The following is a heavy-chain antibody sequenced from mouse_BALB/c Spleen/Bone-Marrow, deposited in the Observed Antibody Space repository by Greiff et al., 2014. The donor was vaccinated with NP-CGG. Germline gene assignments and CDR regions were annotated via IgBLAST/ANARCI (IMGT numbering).Heavy chain of an antibody. CDR3: ARSHYYGSYAMDY. Sequence: EVQLQQSGAELVKPGASVKLSCTASGFNIKDTYMHWVKQRPEQGLEWIGRIDPANGNTKYDPKFQGKATITADTSSNTAYLQLSSLTSEDTAVYYCARSHYYGSYAMDYGGQGTSVTVSS. D-gene: IGHD1-2*01. J-gene: IGHJ4*01. V-gene: IGHV14-3*02. CDR1: GFNIKDTY. CDR2: IDPANGNT.